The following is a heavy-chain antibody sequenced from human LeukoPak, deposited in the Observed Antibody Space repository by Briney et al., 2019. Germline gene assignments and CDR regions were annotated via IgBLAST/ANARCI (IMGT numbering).Heavy chain of an antibody. CDR1: GGSFSGYY. CDR2: INHSGST. D-gene: IGHD3-22*01. J-gene: IGHJ4*02. CDR3: ARVRNYYDSSGYRN. V-gene: IGHV4-34*01. Sequence: SETLSLTCAVYGGSFSGYYWSWIRQPPGKGLEWIGEINHSGSTNYNPSLKSRVTISVDTSKNQFSLKLSSVTAADMAAYYCARVRNYYDSSGYRNWGQGTLVTVSS.